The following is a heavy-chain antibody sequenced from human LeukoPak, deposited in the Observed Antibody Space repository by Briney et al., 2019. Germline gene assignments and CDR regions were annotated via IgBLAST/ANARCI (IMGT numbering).Heavy chain of an antibody. CDR3: ARVGGSSGWYHRPGGPYALDS. V-gene: IGHV3-48*03. Sequence: GGSLRLSCAASGFTFSSYEMNWVRQAPGKGLEWVSYISSSGSTIYYADSVKGRFTISRDNAKNSLYLQMNSLRAEDTAVYYSARVGGSSGWYHRPGGPYALDSWGQGTLVTVSS. D-gene: IGHD6-19*01. CDR1: GFTFSSYE. CDR2: ISSSGSTI. J-gene: IGHJ4*02.